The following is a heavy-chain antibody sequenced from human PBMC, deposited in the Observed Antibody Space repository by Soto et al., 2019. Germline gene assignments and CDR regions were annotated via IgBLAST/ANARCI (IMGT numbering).Heavy chain of an antibody. CDR2: ISYDGSNK. CDR1: GFTFSSYA. D-gene: IGHD3-16*01. Sequence: ESGGGVVQPGRSLRLSGAASGFTFSSYAMHWVRQAPGKGLEWVAVISYDGSNKYYADSVKGRFTISRDNSKNTLYLQMNSLRAEDTAVYYCARGVGGGYFDYWGQGTLVTVSS. V-gene: IGHV3-30-3*01. J-gene: IGHJ4*02. CDR3: ARGVGGGYFDY.